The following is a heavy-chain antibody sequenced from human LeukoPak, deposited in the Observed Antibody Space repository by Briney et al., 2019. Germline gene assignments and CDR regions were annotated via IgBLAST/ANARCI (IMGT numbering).Heavy chain of an antibody. Sequence: GASVKVSCKASGYTFTINGISWVRQAPGQGLEWMGWISANSGNTNYAQRLQGRVTMTTDTSTTTAYMELRSLRSDDTAVYYCARDRNHAFDFWGQGTIVTVSS. CDR3: ARDRNHAFDF. V-gene: IGHV1-18*01. CDR2: ISANSGNT. CDR1: GYTFTING. J-gene: IGHJ3*01.